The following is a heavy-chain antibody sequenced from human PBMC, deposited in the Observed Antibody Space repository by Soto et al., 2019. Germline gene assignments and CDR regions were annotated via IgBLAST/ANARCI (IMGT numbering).Heavy chain of an antibody. D-gene: IGHD3-10*01. V-gene: IGHV4-34*01. CDR3: ARDNITGLFDY. J-gene: IGHJ4*02. CDR1: GGSFSGYY. Sequence: QVQLQQWGAGLLKPSETLSLTCAVYGGSFSGYYWTWIRQPPGTGLEWIGEINHSGSTNYNPSLKSRVTISVDTSKNQFSLKLTSVIAADTAVYYCARDNITGLFDYWGQGTLVTVSS. CDR2: INHSGST.